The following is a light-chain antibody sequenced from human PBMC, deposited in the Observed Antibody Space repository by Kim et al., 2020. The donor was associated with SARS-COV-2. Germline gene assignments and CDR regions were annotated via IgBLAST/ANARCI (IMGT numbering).Light chain of an antibody. CDR2: DVS. CDR1: SGDVGGYNY. CDR3: SSYTSSSTLV. Sequence: GQSLNLTYTGSSGDVGGYNYVSWYQQHPGKAPKLMIYDVSKRPSGVSNRFSGSKSGNTASLTISGLQAEDEADYYCSSYTSSSTLVFGGGTQLTVL. V-gene: IGLV2-14*04. J-gene: IGLJ2*01.